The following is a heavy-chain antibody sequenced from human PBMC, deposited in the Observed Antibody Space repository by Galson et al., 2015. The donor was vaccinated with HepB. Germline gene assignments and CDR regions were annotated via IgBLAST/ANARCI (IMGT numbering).Heavy chain of an antibody. CDR3: ARGDDFDY. Sequence: SVKVSCKASGYTFTTYVISWVRQAPGRGLGWMGWINAYNGDTNYAQNLQGRVTMTTDTSTSTAYMELRSLRSDDTAVYYCARGDDFDYWGQGTLVTVSS. V-gene: IGHV1-18*01. D-gene: IGHD3-3*01. CDR1: GYTFTTYV. J-gene: IGHJ4*02. CDR2: INAYNGDT.